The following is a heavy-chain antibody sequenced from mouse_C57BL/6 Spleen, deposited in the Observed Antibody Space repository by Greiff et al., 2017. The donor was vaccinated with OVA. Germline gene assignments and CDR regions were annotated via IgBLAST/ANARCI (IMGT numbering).Heavy chain of an antibody. CDR2: INHDGSST. CDR1: GFTFSDYY. D-gene: IGHD2-3*01. J-gene: IGHJ2*01. V-gene: IGHV5-16*01. CDR3: AREGDGYYFYYFDY. Sequence: EVKLVESEGGLVQPGSSMKLSCTASGFTFSDYYMAWVRQVPEKGLEWVANINHDGSSTYYLDSLKSRFIISRDNAKNNLYLQMSSLKSEDTATYYCAREGDGYYFYYFDYWGKGTTLTVSS.